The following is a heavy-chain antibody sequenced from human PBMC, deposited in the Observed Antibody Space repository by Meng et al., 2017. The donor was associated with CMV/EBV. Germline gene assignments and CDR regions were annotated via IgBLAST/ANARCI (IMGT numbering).Heavy chain of an antibody. CDR3: ARDDVGDSSGYYYQCAFDI. CDR1: GYSFTSYG. D-gene: IGHD3-22*01. CDR2: ISAYNGNT. Sequence: ASVKVSCKASGYSFTSYGISWVRQAPGQGLDWMGWISAYNGNTNYAQKLQGRVTMTTDTSTSTAYMELRSLRSDDTAEYYCARDDVGDSSGYYYQCAFDIWGEGTMVTVSS. J-gene: IGHJ3*02. V-gene: IGHV1-18*01.